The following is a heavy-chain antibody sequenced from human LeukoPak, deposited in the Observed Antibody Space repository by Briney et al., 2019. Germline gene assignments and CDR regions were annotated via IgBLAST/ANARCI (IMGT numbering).Heavy chain of an antibody. V-gene: IGHV4-30-2*01. J-gene: IGHJ5*02. D-gene: IGHD3-10*01. CDR1: GGSISSGGYS. CDR3: ARDQQSMVRGVIITNWFDP. CDR2: IYHSGST. Sequence: SQTLSLTCAVSGGSISSGGYSWSWIRQPPGKGLEWIGYIYHSGSTYYNPSLKSRVTISVDRSKNRFSLKLSSVTAADTAVYYCARDQQSMVRGVIITNWFDPWGQGTLVTVSS.